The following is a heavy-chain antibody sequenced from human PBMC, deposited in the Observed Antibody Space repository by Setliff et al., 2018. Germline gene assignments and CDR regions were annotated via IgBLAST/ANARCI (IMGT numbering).Heavy chain of an antibody. V-gene: IGHV4-4*07. D-gene: IGHD2-2*02. CDR2: IYTSWST. CDR1: GGSVRSHY. CDR3: ARVSGFLYVDV. Sequence: SETLSLTCTVSGGSVRSHYWSWIRQPAGKGLEWIGHIYTSWSTVYNPSLQSRVTISVDTSKNQFSLSLSSVTAADTAVYYCARVSGFLYVDVWGKGTTVTVSS. J-gene: IGHJ6*04.